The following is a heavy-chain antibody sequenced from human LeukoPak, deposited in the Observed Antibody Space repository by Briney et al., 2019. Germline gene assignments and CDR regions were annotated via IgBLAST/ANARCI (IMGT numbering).Heavy chain of an antibody. CDR3: ARVGTTYFDF. Sequence: GGSLRLSCAASGFTLSNYWMHWVRQAPGKGLMWVSRINTDGTTINYADSVKGRLTISRDIAKNTLYLEMNSLRAEDTAVYYCARVGTTYFDFWGQGALVTVSS. J-gene: IGHJ4*02. D-gene: IGHD1-7*01. V-gene: IGHV3-74*01. CDR2: INTDGTTI. CDR1: GFTLSNYW.